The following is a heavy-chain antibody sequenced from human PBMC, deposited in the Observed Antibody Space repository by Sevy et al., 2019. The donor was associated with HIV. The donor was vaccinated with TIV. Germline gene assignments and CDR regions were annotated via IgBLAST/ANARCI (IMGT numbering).Heavy chain of an antibody. D-gene: IGHD1-26*01. CDR2: INPNSGGT. Sequence: ASVKVSCKASGYTFTGYYMHWVRQAPGEGLEWMGGINPNSGGTNYAQKFQGRVTMTRATSISTAYMELSRLRSNDTAVYYCVRFDVGAGAYYLDYWGQGTLVTVSS. CDR1: GYTFTGYY. J-gene: IGHJ4*02. CDR3: VRFDVGAGAYYLDY. V-gene: IGHV1-2*02.